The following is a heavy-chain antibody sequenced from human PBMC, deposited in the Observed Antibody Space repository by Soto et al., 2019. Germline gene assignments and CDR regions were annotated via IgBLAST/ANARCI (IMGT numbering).Heavy chain of an antibody. Sequence: SETLTLTCAVYGGSFSGYYWSWIRQPPGKALEWIGEINHSGSTNYNPSLKSRVTISVDTSKNQFSLKLSSVTAADTAVYYCARFSCRDDAFDIWGQGTMVTVSS. CDR1: GGSFSGYY. J-gene: IGHJ3*02. CDR3: ARFSCRDDAFDI. CDR2: INHSGST. V-gene: IGHV4-34*01.